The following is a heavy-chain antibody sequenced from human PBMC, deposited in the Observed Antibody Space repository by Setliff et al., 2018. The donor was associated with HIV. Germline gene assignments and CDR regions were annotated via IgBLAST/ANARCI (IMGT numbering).Heavy chain of an antibody. V-gene: IGHV4-61*02. CDR1: GGSISSGNYC. D-gene: IGHD3-16*01. Sequence: SETLSLTCTVSGGSISSGNYCWSWIRQPAGKGLEWIGRIYTSGSTNYNPSLKSRVTISLDTSKNQFSLNLSSVTAADTAVYYCARRSPGGGYYMDVWGKGTTVTVSS. CDR3: ARRSPGGGYYMDV. J-gene: IGHJ6*03. CDR2: IYTSGST.